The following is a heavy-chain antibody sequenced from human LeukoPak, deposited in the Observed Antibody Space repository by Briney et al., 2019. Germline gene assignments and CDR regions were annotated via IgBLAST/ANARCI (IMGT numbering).Heavy chain of an antibody. J-gene: IGHJ4*02. V-gene: IGHV3-21*01. D-gene: IGHD1-26*01. Sequence: NSGGSLRLSCAASGFTFSSYSMNWVRQAPGKGLEWVSSISSSSSYIYYADSVKGRFTISRDNAKNSLYLQMNSLRAEDTAVYYCARDFSGSYTFDYWGQGTLVTVSS. CDR2: ISSSSSYI. CDR1: GFTFSSYS. CDR3: ARDFSGSYTFDY.